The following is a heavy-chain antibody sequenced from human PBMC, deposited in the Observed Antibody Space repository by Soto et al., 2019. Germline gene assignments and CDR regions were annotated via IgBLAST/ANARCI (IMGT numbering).Heavy chain of an antibody. CDR3: ARDRGYTTGWYVGALDF. J-gene: IGHJ4*02. V-gene: IGHV3-48*03. D-gene: IGHD6-19*01. CDR1: GFTFSRYE. CDR2: IGTRGASI. Sequence: EEQLVESGGGLVQPGESLRVSCAASGFTFSRYEMNWVRQAPGKGLEWGASIGTRGASIFYADSVKGRFSVSRDNDNDYVLLVMNNLRDDYTAVYYWARDRGYTTGWYVGALDFWGQGTLDTVSS.